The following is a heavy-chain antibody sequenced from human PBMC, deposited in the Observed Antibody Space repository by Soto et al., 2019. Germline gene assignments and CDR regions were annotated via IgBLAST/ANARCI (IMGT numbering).Heavy chain of an antibody. J-gene: IGHJ5*02. V-gene: IGHV1-2*02. CDR2: INPNSGAT. D-gene: IGHD1-26*01. Sequence: NGSCKATGYTFTGDFMHCVRQAPGEGLDWMGWINPNSGATKYAPKFQGRVTMTRDTSNRTAYLELSRLTSDDKAIYYCERGGRTPHASLPWGQGTPVTVSS. CDR1: GYTFTGDF. CDR3: ERGGRTPHASLP.